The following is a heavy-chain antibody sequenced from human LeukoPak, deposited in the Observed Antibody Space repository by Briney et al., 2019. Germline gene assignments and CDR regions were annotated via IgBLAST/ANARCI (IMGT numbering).Heavy chain of an antibody. V-gene: IGHV3-23*01. Sequence: GGSLRLSYAASGLTFSSYAMSWVRQAPGKGLEWVSAISGSGSSTYYADSVKGRFTISRDNSKNTLYLQLNSLRAEGTAVYYCATDGQVWFQGGLDYWGQGTLVTVSS. CDR3: ATDGQVWFQGGLDY. J-gene: IGHJ4*02. CDR1: GLTFSSYA. D-gene: IGHD3/OR15-3a*01. CDR2: ISGSGSST.